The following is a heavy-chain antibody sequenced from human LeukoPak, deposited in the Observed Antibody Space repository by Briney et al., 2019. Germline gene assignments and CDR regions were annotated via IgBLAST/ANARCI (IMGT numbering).Heavy chain of an antibody. CDR3: ARYIAAAGKVDY. V-gene: IGHV4-59*08. Sequence: SETLSLTCTVSGGSISSYYWSWIRQPPGKGLEWIGYIYYSGSTNYNPSLKSRVTISVDTSKNQFSLKLSSVTAADTAVYYCARYIAAAGKVDYWGQGTLVTVFS. J-gene: IGHJ4*02. CDR2: IYYSGST. CDR1: GGSISSYY. D-gene: IGHD6-13*01.